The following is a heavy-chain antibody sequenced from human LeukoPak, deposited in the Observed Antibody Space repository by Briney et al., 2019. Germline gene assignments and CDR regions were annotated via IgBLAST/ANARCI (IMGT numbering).Heavy chain of an antibody. V-gene: IGHV1-8*03. CDR2: MNPNSVNT. J-gene: IGHJ5*02. D-gene: IGHD3-10*01. CDR3: ASAALNNKRRALTMVRGVGFDP. CDR1: GYTCTSYD. Sequence: GASVKVSCKASGYTCTSYDINWVRQATGQGLEWMGWMNPNSVNTGYAQKFQGRVTITRNTSISTAYMELSSLRSEDTAVYYCASAALNNKRRALTMVRGVGFDPWGQGTLVTVSS.